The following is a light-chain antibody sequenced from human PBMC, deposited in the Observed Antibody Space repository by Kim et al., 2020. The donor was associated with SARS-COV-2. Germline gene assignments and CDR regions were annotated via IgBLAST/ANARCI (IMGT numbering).Light chain of an antibody. CDR2: GAS. Sequence: AAVGDRGTITCRASQYIRNDLVWYQQNPGRAPKRLIYGASSLQSGVPSRFSGSGSGTEFTLTISSVQPEDFATYFCLQHSTYPITFGQGTRLEIK. J-gene: IGKJ5*01. CDR1: QYIRND. V-gene: IGKV1-17*01. CDR3: LQHSTYPIT.